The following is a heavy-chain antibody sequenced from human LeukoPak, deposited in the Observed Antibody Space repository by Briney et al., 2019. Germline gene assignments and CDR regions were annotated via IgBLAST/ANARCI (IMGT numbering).Heavy chain of an antibody. J-gene: IGHJ1*01. CDR1: GFTFISYA. V-gene: IGHV3-23*01. CDR2: ISGSGGSI. Sequence: GGSLRLSCAASGFTFISYAMSWVRQALGKGLEWVSAISGSGGSIYYADSVKGRFTVSRDNSKNTLYLQMNTLRAEDTAVYYCAKDEDARPMYFQDWGQGTLVTVSS. D-gene: IGHD3-10*02. CDR3: AKDEDARPMYFQD.